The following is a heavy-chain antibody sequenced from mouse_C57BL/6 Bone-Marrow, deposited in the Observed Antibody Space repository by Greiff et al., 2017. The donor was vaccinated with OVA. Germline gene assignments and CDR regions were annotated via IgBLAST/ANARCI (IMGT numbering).Heavy chain of an antibody. V-gene: IGHV8-8*01. CDR2: IWWDDDK. CDR1: GFSLSTFGMG. Sequence: QVTLKVSGPGILQPSQTLSLTCSFSGFSLSTFGMGVGWIRQPSGKGLEWLAHIWWDDDKYYNPALKRRLTFFKDTSKNQVYLKIANMDTADPATYYCARIEAYYNNYVPAWFAYWGQGTLVTVSA. J-gene: IGHJ3*01. D-gene: IGHD2-5*01. CDR3: ARIEAYYNNYVPAWFAY.